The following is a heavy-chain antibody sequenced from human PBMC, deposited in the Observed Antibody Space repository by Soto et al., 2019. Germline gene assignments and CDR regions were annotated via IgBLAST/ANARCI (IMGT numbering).Heavy chain of an antibody. D-gene: IGHD2-15*01. J-gene: IGHJ4*02. CDR1: GFTFSSYS. Sequence: GGSLRLSCAASGFTFSSYSMNWVRQAPGKGLEWVSYISSSSSTIYYADSVKGRFTISRDNAKNSLYLQMNSLRAEETAVYYCARDPTDYCSGGSCAFDYWGQGTLVTVSS. V-gene: IGHV3-48*01. CDR2: ISSSSSTI. CDR3: ARDPTDYCSGGSCAFDY.